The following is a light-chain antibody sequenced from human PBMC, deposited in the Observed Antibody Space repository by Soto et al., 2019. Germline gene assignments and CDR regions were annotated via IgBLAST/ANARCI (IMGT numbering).Light chain of an antibody. Sequence: QSVLTQPPSGSAAPRQKVTISCSGTNSSIENNDESWYQQLPGTAPKLLMYDNNRRPSGIPDRFSGSKSGTSATLGITGRQTGDEGDYYCGSWDSSLNAKIFGGGTKPTVL. J-gene: IGLJ2*01. V-gene: IGLV1-51*01. CDR3: GSWDSSLNAKI. CDR1: NSSIENND. CDR2: DNN.